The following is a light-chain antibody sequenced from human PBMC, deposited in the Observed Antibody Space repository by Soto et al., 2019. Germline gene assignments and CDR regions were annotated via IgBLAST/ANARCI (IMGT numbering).Light chain of an antibody. V-gene: IGKV1-5*01. Sequence: DSQMPQSPSTLSASVGDRVTITCRASQSISSWLAWYQQKPGKAPKLLIYDASSLESGVPSRFSGSGSGTEFTLTISSLQPDDFATYYCQQYNSYSTFGQGTKVDIK. CDR1: QSISSW. J-gene: IGKJ1*01. CDR3: QQYNSYST. CDR2: DAS.